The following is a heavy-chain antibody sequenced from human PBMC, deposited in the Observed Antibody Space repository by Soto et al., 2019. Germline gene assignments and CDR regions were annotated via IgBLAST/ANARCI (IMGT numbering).Heavy chain of an antibody. V-gene: IGHV3-74*01. CDR2: INSDGSST. CDR1: GFTFSSYW. Sequence: GGSLRLSCAASGFTFSSYWMHWVRQPPGKGLVWVSRINSDGSSTSYAESVKGRFTISRDNAKNSLYLQMTSLGPEDTALYYCFLFSDWGQYSQHSGPATLVTVFS. J-gene: IGHJ1*01. D-gene: IGHD7-27*01. CDR3: FLFSDWGQYSQH.